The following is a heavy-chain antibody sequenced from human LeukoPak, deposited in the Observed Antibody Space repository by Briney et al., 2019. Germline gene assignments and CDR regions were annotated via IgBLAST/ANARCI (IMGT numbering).Heavy chain of an antibody. V-gene: IGHV3-30-3*01. CDR3: ARQEARNYYYEGLDY. CDR1: GFRFSDYA. D-gene: IGHD3-22*01. J-gene: IGHJ4*02. CDR2: ISYNGGRK. Sequence: PGGSLRLSCVASGFRFSDYAIHWVRQAPGKGLEWVALISYNGGRKEYADSVKGRFTIDRDNSKNTVYLQTNSLRPDDTAIYFCARQEARNYYYEGLDYWGQGNLVTVSS.